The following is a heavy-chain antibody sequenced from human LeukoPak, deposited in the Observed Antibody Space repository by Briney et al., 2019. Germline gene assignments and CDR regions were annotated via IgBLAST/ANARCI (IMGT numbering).Heavy chain of an antibody. CDR3: ARYGTTGTTGFYGMDV. D-gene: IGHD1-1*01. CDR2: IFYSVNT. Sequence: SETLSLTCTVSGGSINSYYWSWIRQPPGKGLEWIGYIFYSVNTNYNPSLKSRVTIPLDTSKNQFSLNLRSVIAADTAVYYCARYGTTGTTGFYGMDVWGQGTTVTVSS. J-gene: IGHJ6*02. CDR1: GGSINSYY. V-gene: IGHV4-59*01.